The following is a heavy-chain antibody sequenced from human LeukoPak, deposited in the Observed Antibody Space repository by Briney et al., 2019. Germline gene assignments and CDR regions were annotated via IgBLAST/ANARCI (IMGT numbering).Heavy chain of an antibody. D-gene: IGHD3-16*01. J-gene: IGHJ5*02. V-gene: IGHV4-59*01. CDR1: GGSLSSYY. CDR3: ARDPSPGDPQNWFDP. CDR2: IYYSGST. Sequence: SETLSLTCTVSGGSLSSYYWSWIRQPPGKGLEWIGYIYYSGSTNYNPSLKSRVTISVDTSKNQFSLKLSSVTAADTAVYYCARDPSPGDPQNWFDPWGQGTLVTVSS.